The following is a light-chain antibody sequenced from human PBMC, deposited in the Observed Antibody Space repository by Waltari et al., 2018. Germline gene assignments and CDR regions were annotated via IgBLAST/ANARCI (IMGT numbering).Light chain of an antibody. CDR1: QSVSSRY. J-gene: IGKJ5*01. Sequence: IVLTQSPGTLSLSPGERAPLSCRASQSVSSRYLAWYQQKPGQAPRVVIYSASGRATGIPDRFSGSGSGTDFTLTISRLEPEDFAMYYCQEFGSSPTVTFGQGTRLEIK. CDR3: QEFGSSPTVT. CDR2: SAS. V-gene: IGKV3-20*01.